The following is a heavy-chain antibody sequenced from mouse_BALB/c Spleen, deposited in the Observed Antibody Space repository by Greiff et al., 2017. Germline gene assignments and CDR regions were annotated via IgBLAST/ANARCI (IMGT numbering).Heavy chain of an antibody. V-gene: IGHV5-17*02. D-gene: IGHD2-14*01. CDR1: GFTFSSFG. J-gene: IGHJ4*01. Sequence: EVQLVESGGGLVQPGGSRKLSCAASGFTFSSFGMHWVRQAPEKGMEWVAYISSGSSTIYYADTVKGRFTISRDNPKNTLFLQMTSLRSEDTAMYYCARYDGDDYAMDYWGQGTSVTVSS. CDR2: ISSGSSTI. CDR3: ARYDGDDYAMDY.